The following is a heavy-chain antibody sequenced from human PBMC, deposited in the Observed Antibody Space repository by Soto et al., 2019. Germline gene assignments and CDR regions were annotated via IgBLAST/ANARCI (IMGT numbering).Heavy chain of an antibody. CDR2: ISPYNGNT. D-gene: IGHD3-10*01. Sequence: ASLKVSCKSSGYPFTHYGITWVRQAPGQGLEWMGWISPYNGNTNYGQTLQGRVTLTTDTSTSTVYMELRSLRSDDTAVYYCARVGPYDSQSYMFRYDRFDPWGQG. J-gene: IGHJ5*02. V-gene: IGHV1-18*01. CDR1: GYPFTHYG. CDR3: ARVGPYDSQSYMFRYDRFDP.